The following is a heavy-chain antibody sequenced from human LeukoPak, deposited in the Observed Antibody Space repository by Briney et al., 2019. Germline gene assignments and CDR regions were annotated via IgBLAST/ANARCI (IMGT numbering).Heavy chain of an antibody. Sequence: SGTLFLTCTVSGYSISSGYYWGWVREPPGKGLEGIGTIYHSGSTYYNPSLKSRVTISVDTSKNQFSLKLTSVTAADTAVYYCARVRGYCSSTICYRYYFDYWGQGTLVTVSS. D-gene: IGHD2-2*01. CDR3: ARVRGYCSSTICYRYYFDY. J-gene: IGHJ4*02. V-gene: IGHV4-38-2*02. CDR2: IYHSGST. CDR1: GYSISSGYY.